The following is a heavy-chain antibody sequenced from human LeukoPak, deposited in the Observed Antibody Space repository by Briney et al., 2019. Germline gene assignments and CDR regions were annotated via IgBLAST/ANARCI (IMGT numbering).Heavy chain of an antibody. V-gene: IGHV4-59*08. J-gene: IGHJ4*02. CDR1: GGSISSYY. CDR3: ARHDHYGGNSIDY. D-gene: IGHD4-23*01. Sequence: PSETLSLTCPVSGGSISSYYWSWIRQPPGKGLEWIGYIYYSGSTNYNPSLKSRVTISVDTSKNQFSLKLSSVTAADTAVYYCARHDHYGGNSIDYWGQGTLVTVSS. CDR2: IYYSGST.